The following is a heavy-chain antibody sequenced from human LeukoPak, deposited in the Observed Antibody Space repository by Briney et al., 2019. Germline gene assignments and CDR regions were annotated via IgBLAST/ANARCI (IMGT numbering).Heavy chain of an antibody. CDR3: ARRSILVGATTGLDY. V-gene: IGHV1-2*02. Sequence: GASVKVSCKASGYTFTGYYMHWVRQAPGQGLEWMGWINPNSGGTNYAQKFQGRVTMTRDTSISTAYMELSRLRSDDTAVYYCARRSILVGATTGLDYWGQGTLVTVSS. J-gene: IGHJ4*02. CDR2: INPNSGGT. CDR1: GYTFTGYY. D-gene: IGHD1-26*01.